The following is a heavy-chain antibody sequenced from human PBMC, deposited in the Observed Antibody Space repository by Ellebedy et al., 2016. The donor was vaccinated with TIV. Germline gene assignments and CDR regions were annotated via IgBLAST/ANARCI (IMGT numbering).Heavy chain of an antibody. CDR3: AKGRGGGSDSSAPRYYFDS. V-gene: IGHV3-23*01. D-gene: IGHD6-19*01. CDR1: GFTFSSYA. CDR2: ISHTGSRT. J-gene: IGHJ4*02. Sequence: GESLKISCAASGFTFSSYAMSWVRQAPGKGLEWVSTISHTGSRTYYANSVEGRFIISRDNSKRTLYLQMNSLRVEDTAVYYCAKGRGGGSDSSAPRYYFDSWGLGTLVTVSS.